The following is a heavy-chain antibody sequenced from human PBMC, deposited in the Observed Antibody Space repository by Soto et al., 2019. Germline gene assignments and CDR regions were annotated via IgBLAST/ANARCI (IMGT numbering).Heavy chain of an antibody. V-gene: IGHV3-48*01. CDR1: GFTFSSYS. D-gene: IGHD3-10*01. Sequence: EVQLVESGGGLVQPGGSLRLSCAASGFTFSSYSMNWVRQAPGKGLEWVAYISSSSSTIYYADSEKGRFTISRDKAKNSRYLQMNSLRAEDTAKYYCAGDGHPWFVELQNWFDPWGQGTLVTVSS. J-gene: IGHJ5*02. CDR2: ISSSSSTI. CDR3: AGDGHPWFVELQNWFDP.